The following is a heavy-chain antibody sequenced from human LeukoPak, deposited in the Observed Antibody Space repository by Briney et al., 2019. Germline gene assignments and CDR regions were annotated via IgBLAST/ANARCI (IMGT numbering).Heavy chain of an antibody. CDR1: GGSISSYS. CDR2: IYSSGRT. D-gene: IGHD4-17*01. V-gene: IGHV4-59*08. Sequence: SETLSLTCTVSGGSISSYSWSWIRQPPGKGLEWIGYIYSSGRTNHNPSLKSRVTISVSTSRNQFSLKLSSVTAADTAVYYCARHLDYGDHQGAFDIWGQGTMVSVSS. J-gene: IGHJ3*02. CDR3: ARHLDYGDHQGAFDI.